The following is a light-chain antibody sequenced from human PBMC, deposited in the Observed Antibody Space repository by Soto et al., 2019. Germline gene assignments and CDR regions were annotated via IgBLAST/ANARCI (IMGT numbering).Light chain of an antibody. CDR2: AAS. Sequence: ELVMTQSPATLSVSPGERASLSCRVSQSISRNLAWYQHIPGQAPRLLIYAASTRATGIPARFSSSGSGTEFTLTISSLQSEDFAVYYCQQYNTWPPIPFCQVTRLEIK. CDR3: QQYNTWPPIP. CDR1: QSISRN. V-gene: IGKV3-15*01. J-gene: IGKJ5*01.